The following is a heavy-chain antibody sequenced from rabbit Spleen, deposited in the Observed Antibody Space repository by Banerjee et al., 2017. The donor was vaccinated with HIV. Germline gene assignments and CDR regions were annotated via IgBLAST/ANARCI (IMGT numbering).Heavy chain of an antibody. CDR3: ARDTSSSFSSYGMDL. CDR1: GAPSRGSSY. J-gene: IGHJ6*01. D-gene: IGHD1-1*01. Sequence: QSLEESGGDLVKPGASLTLTCPASGAPSRGSSYRCWVGQAPGKGLEWIACIDSGSSGFTYFATWAKGRFTCSKTSSTTVTLLMTRLTAADTATYFCARDTSSSFSSYGMDLWGPGTLVTVS. CDR2: IDSGSSGFT. V-gene: IGHV1S40*01.